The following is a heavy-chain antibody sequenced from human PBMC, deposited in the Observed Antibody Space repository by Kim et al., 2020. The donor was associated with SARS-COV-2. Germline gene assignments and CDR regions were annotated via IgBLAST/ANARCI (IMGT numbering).Heavy chain of an antibody. CDR3: ARMGTPAPDLWSLTRYYYYYYRMGV. CDR2: IYYSGST. CDR1: GGSISSYY. V-gene: IGHV4-59*01. Sequence: SETLSLTCTVSGGSISSYYWSWIRQPPGKGLEWIGYIYYSGSTNYNPSLKSRVTISVDTSKNQFSLKLSSVTAADTAVYYCARMGTPAPDLWSLTRYYYYYYRMGVWGQGATVSVS. J-gene: IGHJ6*02. D-gene: IGHD2-21*01.